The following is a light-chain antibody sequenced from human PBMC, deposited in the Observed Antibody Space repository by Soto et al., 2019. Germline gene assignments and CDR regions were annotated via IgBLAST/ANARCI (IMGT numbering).Light chain of an antibody. Sequence: QSALTQPRSVSGSPGQSVTISCTVPTSDVSGYNYVSWYYQHPGKAPKLILYDASERPSGVPDRFSGSKSGTTASLTISGLQPDDEGDYYCCSFAFNYVFGSGTKLTVL. CDR1: TSDVSGYNY. CDR2: DAS. J-gene: IGLJ1*01. V-gene: IGLV2-11*01. CDR3: CSFAFNYV.